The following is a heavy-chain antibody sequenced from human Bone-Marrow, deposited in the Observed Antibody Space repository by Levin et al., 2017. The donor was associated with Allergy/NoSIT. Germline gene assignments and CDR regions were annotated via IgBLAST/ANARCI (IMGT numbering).Heavy chain of an antibody. D-gene: IGHD2-21*02. CDR2: IDGSDRNS. Sequence: PGGSLRLSCAASGFTFSNYAMVWVRQFPGKGLEWVSAIDGSDRNSYFAESVQGRFSISRDNSRNTLYLQMSSLRAEDTAVYYCAKAGCGGDCYADFWGQGTLVTVSS. V-gene: IGHV3-23*01. J-gene: IGHJ4*02. CDR1: GFTFSNYA. CDR3: AKAGCGGDCYADF.